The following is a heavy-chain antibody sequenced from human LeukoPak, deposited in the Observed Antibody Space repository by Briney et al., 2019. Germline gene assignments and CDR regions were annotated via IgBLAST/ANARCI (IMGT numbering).Heavy chain of an antibody. CDR2: SNFSGTS. CDR3: ARGSRAVVPAAINYFDY. CDR1: GGSFIACY. Sequence: SETLSLTCGVSGGSFIACYWSWIRQPPGKGLEWIGESNFSGTSKYNPSLKSRVSISVDTSKNQFSLKLSSVTAADTAIYYCARGSRAVVPAAINYFDYWGQGALVTVSS. J-gene: IGHJ4*02. D-gene: IGHD2-2*02. V-gene: IGHV4-34*01.